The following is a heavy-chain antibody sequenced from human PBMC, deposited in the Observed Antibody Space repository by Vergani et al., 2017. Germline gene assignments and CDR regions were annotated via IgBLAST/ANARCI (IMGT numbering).Heavy chain of an antibody. Sequence: QVQLQESGPGLVRPSETLSLTCTVSGGSLSGYYWNWIRQTPGEGLEWIVYVEDSGYFNYNPSLKTRVSMSSDTSNNQFSLMLSSVTVADTAVYYCARFIVSRNPPDYFDNWGQGTLVTVSS. V-gene: IGHV4-59*01. D-gene: IGHD1-14*01. CDR1: GGSLSGYY. CDR3: ARFIVSRNPPDYFDN. CDR2: VEDSGYF. J-gene: IGHJ4*02.